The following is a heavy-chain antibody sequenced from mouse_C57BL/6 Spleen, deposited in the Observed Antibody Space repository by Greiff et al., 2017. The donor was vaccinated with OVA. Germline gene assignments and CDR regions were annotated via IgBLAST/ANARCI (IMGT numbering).Heavy chain of an antibody. Sequence: VQLQQPGAELVKPGASVKMSCKASGYTFTSYWITWVKQRPGQGLEWIGDIYPGSGSTNYNEKFKSKATLTVDTSSSTAYMQLSSLTSEDSAVYYCARSLYGRAWFAYWGQGTLVTVSA. CDR2: IYPGSGST. D-gene: IGHD1-1*02. V-gene: IGHV1-55*01. CDR3: ARSLYGRAWFAY. J-gene: IGHJ3*01. CDR1: GYTFTSYW.